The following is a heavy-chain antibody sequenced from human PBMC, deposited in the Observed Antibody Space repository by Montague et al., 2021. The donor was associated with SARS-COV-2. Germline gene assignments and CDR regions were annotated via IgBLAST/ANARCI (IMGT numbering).Heavy chain of an antibody. V-gene: IGHV5-51*03. CDR3: ARRVVAAAGSYYYYGRDV. Sequence: QSGAEVKKPGESLKISCKGSGYSFTSYWIGWVRQMPGKGLEWMGIIYPGDSDTRYSPSFQGQVTISADKSISTAYLQWSSLKASDTAMYYCARRVVAAAGSYYYYGRDVWGQGTTVTVSS. CDR2: IYPGDSDT. CDR1: GYSFTSYW. J-gene: IGHJ6*02. D-gene: IGHD6-13*01.